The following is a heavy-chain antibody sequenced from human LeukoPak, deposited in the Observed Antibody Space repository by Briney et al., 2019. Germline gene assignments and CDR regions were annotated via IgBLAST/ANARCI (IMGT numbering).Heavy chain of an antibody. J-gene: IGHJ4*02. V-gene: IGHV3-9*01. CDR1: GFTFDDYA. CDR2: ISWNSGNI. D-gene: IGHD4-23*01. CDR3: AKAQDYGGKNYFDY. Sequence: PGRSLRLSCAASGFTFDDYAMHWVRQAPGKGLEWVSGISWNSGNIGYADSVKGRFTISRDDAKNSLYLQMSSLRAEDTALYYCAKAQDYGGKNYFDYWGQGTLVTVSS.